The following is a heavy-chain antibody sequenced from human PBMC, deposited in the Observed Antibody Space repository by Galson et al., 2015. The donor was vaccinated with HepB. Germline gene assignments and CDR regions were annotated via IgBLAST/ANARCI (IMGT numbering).Heavy chain of an antibody. Sequence: SCAASGFAFRTYSMNWVRQAPGKGLEWVSSISGTSSYISYADSVKGRFTISRDNAKNSLYLQMNSLSAEDTAIYYCATTYYYDDTGYYYADWGQGTLVTVSS. CDR3: ATTYYYDDTGYYYAD. D-gene: IGHD3-22*01. CDR1: GFAFRTYS. J-gene: IGHJ4*02. CDR2: ISGTSSYI. V-gene: IGHV3-21*01.